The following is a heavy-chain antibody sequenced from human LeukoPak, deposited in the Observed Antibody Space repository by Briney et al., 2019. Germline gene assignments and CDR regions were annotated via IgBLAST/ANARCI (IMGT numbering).Heavy chain of an antibody. V-gene: IGHV4-59*01. Sequence: SETLSLTCTVSGGSISSYYWSWIRQPPGKGLEWIGYIYYSGSTNYNPSLKSRVTISVDTSKNQFSLKLSSVTAADTAVYYCARGDYYDSSGYLFDTDAFDIWGQGTMVTVSS. CDR1: GGSISSYY. CDR3: ARGDYYDSSGYLFDTDAFDI. CDR2: IYYSGST. J-gene: IGHJ3*02. D-gene: IGHD3-22*01.